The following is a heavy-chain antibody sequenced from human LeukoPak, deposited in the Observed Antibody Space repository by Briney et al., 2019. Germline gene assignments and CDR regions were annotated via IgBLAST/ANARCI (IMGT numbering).Heavy chain of an antibody. CDR3: ARAYQPLGGLSFPDQ. J-gene: IGHJ5*02. V-gene: IGHV7-4-1*02. CDR1: GYTFTSYA. Sequence: ASVKVSCKASGYTFTSYAMNWVRQAPGQGLEWMGWINPNTGNPTYAQGFTGRFVFSLETSVSTAYLQISSLKAEDTAVYYCARAYQPLGGLSFPDQWGQGTLVTVSS. D-gene: IGHD3-16*02. CDR2: INPNTGNP.